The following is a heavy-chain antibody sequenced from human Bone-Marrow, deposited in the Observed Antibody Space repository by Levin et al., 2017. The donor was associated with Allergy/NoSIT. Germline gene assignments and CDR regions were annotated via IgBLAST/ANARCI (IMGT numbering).Heavy chain of an antibody. D-gene: IGHD5-24*01. CDR3: ARDEGLGLQISY. V-gene: IGHV1-69*01. Sequence: GGSLRLSCKASGGTFKSYTISWVRQAPGQGLEWMAGIIPMFGTTHYAQKFHGRVTITADESTITPYMELTSLRVEDTAIYYCARDEGLGLQISYWGKGTLVTVSS. J-gene: IGHJ4*02. CDR1: GGTFKSYT. CDR2: IIPMFGTT.